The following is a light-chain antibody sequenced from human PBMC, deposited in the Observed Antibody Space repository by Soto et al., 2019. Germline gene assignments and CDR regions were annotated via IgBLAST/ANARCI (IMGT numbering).Light chain of an antibody. CDR2: GAS. V-gene: IGKV3-20*01. J-gene: IGKJ1*01. CDR1: QSVSNNY. CDR3: QQYGSSGT. Sequence: EIVLTQSPGTLSLSPGEGATLSFRASQSVSNNYLAWYQQKPGQAPRLLIYGASNRATGIPDRFSGSGSGTDFTLTISRLEPEDFAVYYCQQYGSSGTFGQGTKVDIK.